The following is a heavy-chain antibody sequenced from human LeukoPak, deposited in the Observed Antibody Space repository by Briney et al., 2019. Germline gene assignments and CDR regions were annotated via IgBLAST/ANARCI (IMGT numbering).Heavy chain of an antibody. CDR3: ATDPPPAYSYGMGFDY. V-gene: IGHV3-15*01. Sequence: GGSLRLSCAASGFTFTNAWMSWVRLAPGKGLEWVGRIKSKTDGETTDYAAPVKGRFTISRDDSKNTLYLQLNSLKTEDTGFYYCATDPPPAYSYGMGFDYWGQGTQVTVSS. D-gene: IGHD5-18*01. CDR1: GFTFTNAW. CDR2: IKSKTDGETT. J-gene: IGHJ4*02.